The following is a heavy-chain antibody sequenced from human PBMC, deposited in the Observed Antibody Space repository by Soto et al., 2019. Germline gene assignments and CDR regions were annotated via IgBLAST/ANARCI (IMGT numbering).Heavy chain of an antibody. V-gene: IGHV4-34*01. CDR2: INHSGST. Sequence: PSETLSLTCAVYGGSFSGYYWSWIRQPPGKGLEWIGEINHSGSTNYNPSLKSRVTISVETSKNQFSLKLSAVTAADTAVYYCARGAGLLWFGELLSDYYYYGRDVWGQGTTVT. CDR3: ARGAGLLWFGELLSDYYYYGRDV. D-gene: IGHD3-10*01. CDR1: GGSFSGYY. J-gene: IGHJ6*02.